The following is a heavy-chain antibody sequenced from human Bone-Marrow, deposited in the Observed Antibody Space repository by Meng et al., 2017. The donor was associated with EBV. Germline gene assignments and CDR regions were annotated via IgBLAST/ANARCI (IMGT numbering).Heavy chain of an antibody. D-gene: IGHD3-9*01. CDR3: ARDSDILTGPGGY. CDR1: GGTLSSYA. V-gene: IGHV1-69*01. Sequence: QVRLWRLGAEVKKPGSSVKVSCKASGGTLSSYAISWVRQAPGQGLEWMGGIIPIFGTANYAQKFQGRVTITADESTSTAYMELSSLRSEDTAVYYCARDSDILTGPGGYWGQGTLVTVSS. J-gene: IGHJ4*02. CDR2: IIPIFGTA.